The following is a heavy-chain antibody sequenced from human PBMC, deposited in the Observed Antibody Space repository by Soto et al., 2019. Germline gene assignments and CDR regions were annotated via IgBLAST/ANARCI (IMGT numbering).Heavy chain of an antibody. CDR2: IYYSGST. CDR1: GASISSSSYY. Sequence: SDTLSLTCTVTGASISSSSYYWGWIRQPPGKGLEWIGSIYYSGSTYYNPSLKSRVTISVDTSKNQFSLKLSSVTAADTAVYYCARHVNGDALDYWGQGTLVT. J-gene: IGHJ4*02. CDR3: ARHVNGDALDY. D-gene: IGHD4-17*01. V-gene: IGHV4-39*01.